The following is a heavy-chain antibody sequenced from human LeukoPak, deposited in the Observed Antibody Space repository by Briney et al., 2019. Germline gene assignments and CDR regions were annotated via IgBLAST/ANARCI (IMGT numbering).Heavy chain of an antibody. D-gene: IGHD5/OR15-5a*01. CDR1: GFTFSSYD. V-gene: IGHV3-30*03. CDR3: QVSTYSFDI. J-gene: IGHJ3*02. Sequence: GGSLRLSCAASGFTFSSYDIHWVRQAPGKGLEWVALISYDGNNKYYADSVKGRFTISRDNSKSTLSLQMNSLRPEDTAVYYSQVSTYSFDIWGQGTMVTVSS. CDR2: ISYDGNNK.